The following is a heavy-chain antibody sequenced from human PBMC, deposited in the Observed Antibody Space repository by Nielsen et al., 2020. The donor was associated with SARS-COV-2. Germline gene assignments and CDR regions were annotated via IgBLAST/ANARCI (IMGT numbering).Heavy chain of an antibody. D-gene: IGHD1-26*01. CDR1: GFTFSSYG. CDR3: ARDGIVGATTGLDY. CDR2: IWYDGSNK. V-gene: IGHV3-33*01. J-gene: IGHJ4*02. Sequence: GKSLKISCAASGFTFSSYGMHWVRQAPGKGLEWVAVIWYDGSNKYYADSVKGRFTISRDNSKNTLYLQMNSLRAEDTAVYYCARDGIVGATTGLDYWGQGTLVTVSP.